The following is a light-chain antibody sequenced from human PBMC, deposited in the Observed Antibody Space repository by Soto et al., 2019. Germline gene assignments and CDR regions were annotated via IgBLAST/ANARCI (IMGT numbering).Light chain of an antibody. Sequence: SALTQPPSASGSPGQSVTISCTGTSSDVGGYNYVSWYQQHPGKAPKVMIYEVSKRPSGVPDRFSGSKSGNTASLTVSGLQGEDEAEYYCSSYAGNKYVFGTGTKLTVL. J-gene: IGLJ1*01. V-gene: IGLV2-8*01. CDR1: SSDVGGYNY. CDR3: SSYAGNKYV. CDR2: EVS.